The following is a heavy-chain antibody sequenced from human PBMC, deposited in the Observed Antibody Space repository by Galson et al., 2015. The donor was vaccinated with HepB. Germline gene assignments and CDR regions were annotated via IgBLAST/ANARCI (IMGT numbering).Heavy chain of an antibody. V-gene: IGHV1-8*01. J-gene: IGHJ4*02. CDR2: MNPDSGNT. D-gene: IGHD2-8*01. CDR1: GYTFTNHD. CDR3: ARGRYCTSGACPYYFDN. Sequence: SVKVSCKASGYTFTNHDINWVRKATGQGLEWMGWMNPDSGNTGYAQKFQGRVTMTRNTSIRTAYMELSSLRSEDTAVYYCARGRYCTSGACPYYFDNWGQGTLVTVSS.